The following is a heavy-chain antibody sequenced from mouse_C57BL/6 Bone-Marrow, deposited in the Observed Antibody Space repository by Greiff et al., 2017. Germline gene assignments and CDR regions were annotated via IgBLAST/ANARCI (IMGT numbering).Heavy chain of an antibody. CDR2: IDPSDSYA. D-gene: IGHD1-1*01. Sequence: QVQLQQPGAELVMPGASVKLSCKASGYTFTSYWMHWVKQRPGQGLEWIGEIDPSDSYANYNQKFKGKSTLTVDKSSSTAYMQLSSLTSEDSAVYYCARSITTVVALYAMDYWGQGTS. J-gene: IGHJ4*01. V-gene: IGHV1-69*01. CDR1: GYTFTSYW. CDR3: ARSITTVVALYAMDY.